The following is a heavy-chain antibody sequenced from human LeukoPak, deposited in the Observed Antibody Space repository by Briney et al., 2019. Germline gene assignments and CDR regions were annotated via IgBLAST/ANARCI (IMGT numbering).Heavy chain of an antibody. CDR1: GFTFDDYA. D-gene: IGHD5-12*01. Sequence: PGGSLRLSCAAFGFTFDDYAMHWVRQAPGKGLEWVSGISWNSGSIGYADSVKGRFTISRDNAKNSLYLQMNSLRAEDTALYYCAKASSVATPSPFDYWGQGTLVTVSS. CDR2: ISWNSGSI. J-gene: IGHJ4*02. CDR3: AKASSVATPSPFDY. V-gene: IGHV3-9*01.